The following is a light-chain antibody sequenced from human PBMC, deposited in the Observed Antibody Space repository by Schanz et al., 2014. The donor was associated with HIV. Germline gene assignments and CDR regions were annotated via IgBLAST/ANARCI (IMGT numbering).Light chain of an antibody. Sequence: DIVLTQSPDTLSVPPGERATLSCRASRSISNDLAWYQQKPGQAPRLLIYGASNRATGIPARFSGSGSGTDFTLTISRLEPEDFAVYYCQQYGSSPRTFGGGTKVEIK. CDR3: QQYGSSPRT. CDR1: RSISND. CDR2: GAS. J-gene: IGKJ4*01. V-gene: IGKV3-20*01.